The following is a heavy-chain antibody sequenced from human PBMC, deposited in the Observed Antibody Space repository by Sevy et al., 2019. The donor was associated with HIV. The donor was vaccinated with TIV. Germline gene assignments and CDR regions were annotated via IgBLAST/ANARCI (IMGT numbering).Heavy chain of an antibody. J-gene: IGHJ4*02. CDR3: AHSTITPLVVVTAVWYYFDY. CDR1: GFSLSSSRVA. CDR2: FYWNNDK. Sequence: SGPTLVNPTQTLTLTCTCSGFSLSSSRVAVGWIRQSPGKAPEWLALFYWNNDKRYNPSVRSRLTITRDTPKNQMVLTMTNMDPEDTATYYCAHSTITPLVVVTAVWYYFDYWGQGTLVTVSS. D-gene: IGHD2-21*02. V-gene: IGHV2-5*01.